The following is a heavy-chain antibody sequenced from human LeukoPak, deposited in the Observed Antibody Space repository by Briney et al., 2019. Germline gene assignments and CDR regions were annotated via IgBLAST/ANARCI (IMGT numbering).Heavy chain of an antibody. CDR2: IYYSGST. CDR1: GGSISSSSYY. V-gene: IGHV4-39*07. D-gene: IGHD6-13*01. J-gene: IGHJ6*02. CDR3: ARVNVAAGEGYYYYGMDV. Sequence: SETLSLTCTVSGGSISSSSYYWGWIRQPPGKGLEWIGSIYYSGSTYYNPSLKSQVTISVDTSKNQFSLKLSSVTAADTAVYYCARVNVAAGEGYYYYGMDVWGQGTTVTVSS.